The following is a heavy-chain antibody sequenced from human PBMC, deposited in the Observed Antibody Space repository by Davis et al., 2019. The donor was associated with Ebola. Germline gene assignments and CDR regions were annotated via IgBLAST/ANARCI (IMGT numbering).Heavy chain of an antibody. CDR2: ISSNGGST. Sequence: GESLKISCAASGFTFSSYAMHWVRQAPGKGLEYVSAISSNGGSTYYANSVKGRFTISRDNAKNSLYLQMNSLRAEDTAVYYCARDRPLDFFFGDYYGMDVWGQGTTVTVSS. V-gene: IGHV3-64*01. CDR1: GFTFSSYA. D-gene: IGHD3-16*01. CDR3: ARDRPLDFFFGDYYGMDV. J-gene: IGHJ6*02.